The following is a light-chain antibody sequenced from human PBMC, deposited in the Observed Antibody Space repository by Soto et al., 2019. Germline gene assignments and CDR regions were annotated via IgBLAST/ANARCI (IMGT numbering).Light chain of an antibody. CDR2: GAF. J-gene: IGKJ2*01. CDR1: RSVSSRN. CDR3: ILSGDSHPSYT. Sequence: EIVLTQSPGTLSLFPGERATLSCRASRSVSSRNLAWYRQKPGQPPSLLIYGAFNRATALPDRFSGSGSATEFTHIISRVEAADFAVYYCILSGDSHPSYTFGQGTKLDIK. V-gene: IGKV3-20*01.